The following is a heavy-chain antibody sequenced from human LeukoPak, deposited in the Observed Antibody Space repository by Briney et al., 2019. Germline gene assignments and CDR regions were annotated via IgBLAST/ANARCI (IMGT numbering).Heavy chain of an antibody. CDR1: GFTFSTYW. CDR2: TRQDGSEK. D-gene: IGHD3-22*01. J-gene: IGHJ4*02. V-gene: IGHV3-7*01. CDR3: ARESGSYYYDSSASAIDY. Sequence: PGGSLRLSCAASGFTFSTYWMTWVRQAPGKGLEWVANTRQDGSEKYYVDSVKGRFTISRDNAKNSLYLQMNSLRVEDTAVYYCARESGSYYYDSSASAIDYWGQGTLVTVSS.